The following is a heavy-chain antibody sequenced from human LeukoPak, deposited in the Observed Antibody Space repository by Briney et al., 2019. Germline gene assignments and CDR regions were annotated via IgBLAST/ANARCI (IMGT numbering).Heavy chain of an antibody. J-gene: IGHJ4*02. V-gene: IGHV3-23*01. CDR1: GFTFSSYS. D-gene: IGHD2-15*01. CDR2: ISGSGGST. CDR3: ARDPGLGYCSGGSCLRGYFDY. Sequence: GGSLRLSCVGSGFTFSSYSMNWVRQAPGKGLEWVSGISGSGGSTYYGDSVKGRFTISRDNSKNSLYLQMNSLRAEDTAVYYCARDPGLGYCSGGSCLRGYFDYWGQGTLVTVSS.